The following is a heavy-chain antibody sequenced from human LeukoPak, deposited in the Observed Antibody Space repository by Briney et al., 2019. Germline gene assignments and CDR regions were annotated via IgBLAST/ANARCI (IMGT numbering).Heavy chain of an antibody. CDR3: ARERNEWRDGYNLDYYYYMDV. CDR1: GGSISSYY. Sequence: SSETLSLTCTVSGGSISSYYWSWIRQPPGKGLEWIGYIYYSGSTNYNPSLKTRVTISVDTSKNQFSLKLSSVTAADTAMYYCARERNEWRDGYNLDYYYYMDVWGKGTTVTVSS. D-gene: IGHD5-24*01. J-gene: IGHJ6*03. V-gene: IGHV4-59*01. CDR2: IYYSGST.